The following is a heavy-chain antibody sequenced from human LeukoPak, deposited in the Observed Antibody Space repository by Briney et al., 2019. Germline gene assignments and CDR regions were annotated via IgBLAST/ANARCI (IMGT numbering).Heavy chain of an antibody. CDR3: ARAPRIGQHQGWFDP. J-gene: IGHJ5*02. CDR2: IIPIFGTA. V-gene: IGHV1-69*13. CDR1: GGTFSSYA. Sequence: EASVTVSCKASGGTFSSYAISWVRQAPGQGLEWMGGIIPIFGTANYAQKFQGRVTITADESTSTAYMELSSLRSEDTAVYYCARAPRIGQHQGWFDPWGQGTLVTVSS.